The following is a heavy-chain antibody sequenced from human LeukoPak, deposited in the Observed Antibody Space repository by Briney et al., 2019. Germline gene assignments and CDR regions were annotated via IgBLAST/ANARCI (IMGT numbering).Heavy chain of an antibody. J-gene: IGHJ4*02. V-gene: IGHV7-4-1*02. CDR1: GYTFTSYG. Sequence: ASVKVSCKASGYTFTSYGISWVRQAPGQGLEWMGWINTNTGNPTYAQGFTGRFVLSLDTSVSTAYLQISSLKAEDTAVYYCARVPAYYGSGSQDYWGQGTLVTVSS. D-gene: IGHD3-10*01. CDR3: ARVPAYYGSGSQDY. CDR2: INTNTGNP.